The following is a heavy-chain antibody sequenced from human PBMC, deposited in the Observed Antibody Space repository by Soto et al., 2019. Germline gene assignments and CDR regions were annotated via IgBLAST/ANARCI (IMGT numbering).Heavy chain of an antibody. J-gene: IGHJ4*02. D-gene: IGHD2-15*01. CDR1: GGTFSSYT. V-gene: IGHV1-69*02. CDR3: ASRPPVGYCSGGSCYLD. CDR2: IIPILGIA. Sequence: QVQLVQSGAEVKKPGSSVKVSCKASGGTFSSYTISWVRQAPGQGLEWMGRIIPILGIANYAQKFQGRVTITADKSTSTAYMELSSLISEDTAVYYCASRPPVGYCSGGSCYLDWGQGTLVTVSS.